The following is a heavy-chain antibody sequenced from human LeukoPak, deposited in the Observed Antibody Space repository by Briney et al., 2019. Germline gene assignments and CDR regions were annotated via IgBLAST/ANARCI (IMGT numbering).Heavy chain of an antibody. J-gene: IGHJ4*02. V-gene: IGHV1-46*01. Sequence: ASVKVSCKASGYTFTSYYMHWVRQAPGQELEWMGIINPSGGSTSYAQKFQGRVTMTRDTSTSTVYMELSSLRSDDTAVYYCARDSIAAPHCYDYWGQGTLVTVSS. CDR1: GYTFTSYY. D-gene: IGHD6-13*01. CDR2: INPSGGST. CDR3: ARDSIAAPHCYDY.